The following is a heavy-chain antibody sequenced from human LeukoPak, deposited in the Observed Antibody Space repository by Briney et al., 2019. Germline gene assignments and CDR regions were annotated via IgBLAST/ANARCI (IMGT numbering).Heavy chain of an antibody. Sequence: PSETLSLTCTVSGGSISSGDYYWSWIRQPPGKGLEWIGYIYYSGSTYYNPSLKSRVTISVDRSKNQFSLKLSSVTAADTAVYYCASIRFLEWLPDYWGQGTLVTVSS. CDR1: GGSISSGDYY. V-gene: IGHV4-30-4*01. D-gene: IGHD3-3*01. CDR3: ASIRFLEWLPDY. CDR2: IYYSGST. J-gene: IGHJ4*02.